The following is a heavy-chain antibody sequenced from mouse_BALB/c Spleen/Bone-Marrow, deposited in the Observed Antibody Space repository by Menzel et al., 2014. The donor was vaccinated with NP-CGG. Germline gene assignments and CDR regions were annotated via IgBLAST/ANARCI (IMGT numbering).Heavy chain of an antibody. V-gene: IGHV3-6*02. CDR1: GYSIASGFC. D-gene: IGHD1-1*01. CDR2: ISFDGTN. CDR3: ARGNYYWFAY. Sequence: VQLQQSGPGLVKPSQSLSLTCSVTGYSIASGFCWNWIRQFPGNKLEWMGYISFDGTNNYDPSLKNRISITRDTSKNQFFLKLNSVTTEDTATYYCARGNYYWFAYWGQGTLVTVSA. J-gene: IGHJ3*01.